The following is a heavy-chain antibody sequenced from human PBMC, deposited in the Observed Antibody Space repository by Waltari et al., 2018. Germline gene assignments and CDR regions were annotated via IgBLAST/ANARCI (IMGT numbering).Heavy chain of an antibody. Sequence: QVQLQESGPGLVKPSPTLSLTCPVSGGSLSSGSYYWSWIRQPAGKGLEWIGRIYTSGSTNYNPSLKSRVTISVDTSKNQFSLKLSSVTAADTAVYYCASSSTSARDYWGQGTLVTVSS. CDR1: GGSLSSGSYY. D-gene: IGHD2-2*01. V-gene: IGHV4-61*02. CDR2: IYTSGST. CDR3: ASSSTSARDY. J-gene: IGHJ4*02.